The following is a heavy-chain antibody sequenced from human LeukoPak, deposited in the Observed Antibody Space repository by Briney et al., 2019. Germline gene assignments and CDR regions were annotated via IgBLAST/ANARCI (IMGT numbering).Heavy chain of an antibody. Sequence: ASVKVSRKASGYTFTSYYMHWVRQAPGQGLEWMGIINPSGGSTSYAQKFQGRVTMTRNTSTSTVYMELSSLRSEDTAVYYCARDGGTYEIYYYDSSGYSIDYWGQGTLVTVSS. J-gene: IGHJ4*02. CDR1: GYTFTSYY. D-gene: IGHD3-22*01. CDR2: INPSGGST. V-gene: IGHV1-46*01. CDR3: ARDGGTYEIYYYDSSGYSIDY.